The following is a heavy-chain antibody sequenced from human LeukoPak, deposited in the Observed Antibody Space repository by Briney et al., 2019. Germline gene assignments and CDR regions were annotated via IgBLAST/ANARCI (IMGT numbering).Heavy chain of an antibody. D-gene: IGHD2-15*01. Sequence: GGSLRLSCAASGFTFSSYWMDWARQAPGKGLEWVASINHNGNVNYYVDSVKGRFTISRDNSKNTLYLQVNSVRAEDTAVYYCARDTSGYYDYWGQGALVTVSS. CDR2: INHNGNVN. CDR1: GFTFSSYW. CDR3: ARDTSGYYDY. V-gene: IGHV3-7*01. J-gene: IGHJ4*02.